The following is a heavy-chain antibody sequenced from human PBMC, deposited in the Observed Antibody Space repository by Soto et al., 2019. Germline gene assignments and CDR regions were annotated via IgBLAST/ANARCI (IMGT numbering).Heavy chain of an antibody. CDR2: INTGNGNT. CDR1: GYNFSTYA. V-gene: IGHV1-3*04. Sequence: ASVKVSCKASGYNFSTYALLWVRQAPGQRLEWMGWINTGNGNTKYSQKFQGRVTMTRDTSASTAYMELSSLRSEDTAVYYCARGERLYYFYKGMDVWGQGSTVTVSS. J-gene: IGHJ6*02. CDR3: ARGERLYYFYKGMDV. D-gene: IGHD1-26*01.